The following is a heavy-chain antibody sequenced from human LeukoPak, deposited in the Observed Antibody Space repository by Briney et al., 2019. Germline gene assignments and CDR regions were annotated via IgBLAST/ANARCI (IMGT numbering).Heavy chain of an antibody. CDR3: ARAGGSYETDFGY. D-gene: IGHD1-26*01. Sequence: KPSETLSLTCTVSGGSISSYYWSWIRQPPGKGLEWIGYIYYSGSTNYNPSLKSRVTISVDTSKNQFSLKLSSVTAADTAVYYCARAGGSYETDFGYWGQGTLVTVSS. CDR2: IYYSGST. V-gene: IGHV4-59*01. CDR1: GGSISSYY. J-gene: IGHJ4*02.